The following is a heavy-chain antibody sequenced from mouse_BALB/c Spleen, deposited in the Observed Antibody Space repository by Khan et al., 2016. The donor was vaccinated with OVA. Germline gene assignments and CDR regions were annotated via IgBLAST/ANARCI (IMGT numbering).Heavy chain of an antibody. V-gene: IGHV5-6-5*01. J-gene: IGHJ3*01. CDR3: ARDDWFAY. CDR2: ISSGGKT. Sequence: EVQLQESGGGLVKPGGSLKLSCAASGFTFSNYAMSWVRQTPEKRLEWVASISSGGKTYYPDRVKGRFTISRDNARNILSLQMSSLRSEDTAMYYCARDDWFAYWGQGTLVTVSA. CDR1: GFTFSNYA.